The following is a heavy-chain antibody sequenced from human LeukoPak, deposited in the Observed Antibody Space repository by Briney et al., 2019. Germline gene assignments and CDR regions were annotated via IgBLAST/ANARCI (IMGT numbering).Heavy chain of an antibody. CDR1: GYRFTIYG. CDR2: ISGYNGNT. J-gene: IGHJ4*02. CDR3: AREYCSTTRCYMADY. D-gene: IGHD2-2*01. Sequence: GASVKVSCKASGYRFTIYGISWVRQAPGQGLEWMGWISGYNGNTNYAQKLQGRVTMTTDTSTSTAYMELRIQRSDDTAVYYCAREYCSTTRCYMADYWGQGTLVTVSS. V-gene: IGHV1-18*01.